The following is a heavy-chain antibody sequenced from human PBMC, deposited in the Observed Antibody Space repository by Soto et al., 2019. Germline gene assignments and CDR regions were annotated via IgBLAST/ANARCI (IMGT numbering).Heavy chain of an antibody. CDR2: ITGSGGST. CDR3: TNLPRAGFDH. J-gene: IGHJ4*02. D-gene: IGHD6-19*01. CDR1: GFTFSSYA. Sequence: EVQLLESGGGLVQPGGSLRLSCAASGFTFSSYAMSWVRQAPGKGLAWVSGITGSGGSTYYADSVKGRFTISRDNSKNTLYLQMNSLRAEDTALYDCTNLPRAGFDHWVQGTLVTVSS. V-gene: IGHV3-23*01.